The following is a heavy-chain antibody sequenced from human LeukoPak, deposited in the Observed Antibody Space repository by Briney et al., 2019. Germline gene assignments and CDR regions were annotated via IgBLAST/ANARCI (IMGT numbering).Heavy chain of an antibody. J-gene: IGHJ4*02. CDR2: IRYDGSNK. D-gene: IGHD3-22*01. CDR1: GFTFSSYG. Sequence: RPGGSLRLSCAASGFTFSSYGMHWVRQAPGKGLEWVAFIRYDGSNKYYADSVKGRFTISRDNSKNTLYLQMNSLRAEDTAVYYCAKDPNRYDSSIYYCAYWGQGTLVTVSS. V-gene: IGHV3-30*02. CDR3: AKDPNRYDSSIYYCAY.